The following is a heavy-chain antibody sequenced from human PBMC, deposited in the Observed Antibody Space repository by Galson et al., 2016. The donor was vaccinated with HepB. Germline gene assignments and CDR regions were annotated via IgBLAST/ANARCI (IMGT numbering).Heavy chain of an antibody. Sequence: CAISGDSASNNAATWSWIRQSPSRGLEWLGRIYYRSEWFSDSAVSVKSRIMITPDPSKNQFALHLRSVTPEDTGVYFCTRDRWVSGGYSTSPQYFSGMNVWGPGTTVTVSS. V-gene: IGHV6-1*01. J-gene: IGHJ6*02. D-gene: IGHD3-9*01. CDR2: IYYRSEWFS. CDR1: GDSASNNAAT. CDR3: TRDRWVSGGYSTSPQYFSGMNV.